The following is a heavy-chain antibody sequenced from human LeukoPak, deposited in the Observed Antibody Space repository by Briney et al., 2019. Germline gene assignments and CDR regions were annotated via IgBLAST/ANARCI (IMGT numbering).Heavy chain of an antibody. CDR2: IRSKAYGGTT. V-gene: IGHV3-49*04. CDR3: SRHRRITIFGVVIQDYYYYGMDV. CDR1: GFTFGDYA. D-gene: IGHD3-3*01. J-gene: IGHJ6*02. Sequence: PGRSLRLSCTASGFTFGDYAMSWVRRAPGKGLEWVGFIRSKAYGGTTEYAASVKGRFTISRDDSKSIAYLQMNSLKTEDTAVYYCSRHRRITIFGVVIQDYYYYGMDVWGQGTTVTVSS.